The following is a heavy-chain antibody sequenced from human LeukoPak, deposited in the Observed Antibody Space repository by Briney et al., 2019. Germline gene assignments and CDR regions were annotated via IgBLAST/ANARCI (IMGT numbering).Heavy chain of an antibody. Sequence: GESLKISCKGSGYSFTSYWIGWVRQMPGKGLEWMGIIYPGDSDTRYSPSFQGQVTISADKSISTAYLQWSSLKASDTATYYCARLHCSCTSCSNYYYYGMDVWGQGTTVTVSS. CDR3: ARLHCSCTSCSNYYYYGMDV. J-gene: IGHJ6*02. CDR2: IYPGDSDT. CDR1: GYSFTSYW. V-gene: IGHV5-51*01. D-gene: IGHD2-2*01.